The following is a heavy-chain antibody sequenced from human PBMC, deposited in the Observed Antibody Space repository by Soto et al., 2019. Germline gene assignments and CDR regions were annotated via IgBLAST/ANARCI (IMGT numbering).Heavy chain of an antibody. Sequence: GGSLRLSCAASGFTVSSNYMSWVRQAPGKGLEWVSVIYSGGSTYYADSVKGRFTISRDNSKNTLYLQMNSLRAEDTAVYYCARSWARKEFGELLSYSQFYYYGMDVWGQGTTVTVSS. CDR2: IYSGGST. V-gene: IGHV3-53*01. CDR3: ARSWARKEFGELLSYSQFYYYGMDV. CDR1: GFTVSSNY. D-gene: IGHD3-10*01. J-gene: IGHJ6*02.